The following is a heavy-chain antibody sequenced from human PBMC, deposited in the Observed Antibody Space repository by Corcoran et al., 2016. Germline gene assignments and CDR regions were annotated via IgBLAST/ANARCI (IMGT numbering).Heavy chain of an antibody. D-gene: IGHD2-8*01. CDR2: IYPGDSDT. CDR1: GYSFTSYW. CDR3: ARGGDIVLMVYAIPAFDI. V-gene: IGHV5-51*01. J-gene: IGHJ3*02. Sequence: EVQLVQSGAEVKKPGESLKISCKGSGYSFTSYWIGWVRQMPGKGLEWMGIIYPGDSDTRYSPSFQGQVTISADKSISTAYLQWSSLKASDTAMYYCARGGDIVLMVYAIPAFDIWGQGTMVTVSS.